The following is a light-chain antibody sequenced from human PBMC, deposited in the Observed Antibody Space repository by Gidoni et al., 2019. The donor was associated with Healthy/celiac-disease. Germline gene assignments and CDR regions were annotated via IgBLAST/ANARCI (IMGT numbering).Light chain of an antibody. CDR3: MQALQTPRT. V-gene: IGKV2-28*01. CDR2: LGS. J-gene: IGKJ2*02. Sequence: DIVMTQSPLSLPVTPGEPASISCRSSQSLLHSNGYTYCDWYLQKPGQSPQLLIYLGSNRASGVPDRFSGSGSGTDFTLKISRVEAEDVGVYYCMQALQTPRTFGQGTKLEIK. CDR1: QSLLHSNGYTY.